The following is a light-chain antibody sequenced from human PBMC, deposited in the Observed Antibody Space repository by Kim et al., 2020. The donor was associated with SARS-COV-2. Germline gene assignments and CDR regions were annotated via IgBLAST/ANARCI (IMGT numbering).Light chain of an antibody. V-gene: IGKV4-1*01. CDR2: WAS. Sequence: ERATINCKSSQSLLYGSNSKNYLAWYQHKPGQPPNLLIYWASTRESGVPDRFSASGSGTDFTLTISSLQTEDVAVYYCQQYYSTPHTFGQGTKLEI. CDR1: QSLLYGSNSKNY. CDR3: QQYYSTPHT. J-gene: IGKJ2*01.